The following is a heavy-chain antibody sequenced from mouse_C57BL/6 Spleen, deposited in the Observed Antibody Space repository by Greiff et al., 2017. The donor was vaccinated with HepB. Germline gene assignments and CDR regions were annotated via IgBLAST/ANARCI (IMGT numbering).Heavy chain of an antibody. CDR2: IYPSDSET. D-gene: IGHD1-1*02. Sequence: VQLQQPGAELVRPGSSVKLSCKASGYTFTSYWMAWVRQRPGQGLEWIGNIYPSDSETHYPQKFKDKATLTVDKSSSTAYMQLSSLTSEDSAVYYCERDYRYWYVDVWGTGTTVTVSS. J-gene: IGHJ1*03. V-gene: IGHV1-61*01. CDR1: GYTFTSYW. CDR3: ERDYRYWYVDV.